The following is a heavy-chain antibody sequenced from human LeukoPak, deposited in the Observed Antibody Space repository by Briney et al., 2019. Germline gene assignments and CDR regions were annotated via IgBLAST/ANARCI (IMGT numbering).Heavy chain of an antibody. V-gene: IGHV4-59*08. Sequence: SETLSLNCTVSGGSISSYYWSWIRQPPGKGLEWIGYIHYSGSTNYNPSLKSRVTISVDTSKNHFSLKLRYVTAADTAVYYCARALVGATSYYYYYMDAWGKGTTVTGSS. D-gene: IGHD1-26*01. J-gene: IGHJ6*03. CDR1: GGSISSYY. CDR2: IHYSGST. CDR3: ARALVGATSYYYYYMDA.